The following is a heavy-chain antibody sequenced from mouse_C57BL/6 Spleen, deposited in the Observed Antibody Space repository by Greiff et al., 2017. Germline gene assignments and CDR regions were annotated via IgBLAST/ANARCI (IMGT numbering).Heavy chain of an antibody. CDR1: GYTFTSYD. D-gene: IGHD2-10*01. CDR2: IYPRDGST. V-gene: IGHV1-85*01. Sequence: VKLQESGPELVKPGASVKLSCKASGYTFTSYDINWVKQRPGQGLEWIGWIYPRDGSTKYNEKFKGKATLTVDTSSSTAYMELHSLTSEDSAVYFCARGGAYSYWYFDVWGTGTTVTVSS. CDR3: ARGGAYSYWYFDV. J-gene: IGHJ1*03.